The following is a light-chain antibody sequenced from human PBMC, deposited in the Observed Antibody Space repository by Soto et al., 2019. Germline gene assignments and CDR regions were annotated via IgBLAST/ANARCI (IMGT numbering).Light chain of an antibody. Sequence: QSVLTQPPSVSGAPGQRVTISCTGSSSNIGAGYDVHWYRQVPGTAPKLLIFGNTNRPSGVPDRFSGSKSGTSASLAITGLQAEDEADYYCQSFDNSLSVLYVFGTGTKVT. J-gene: IGLJ1*01. V-gene: IGLV1-40*01. CDR3: QSFDNSLSVLYV. CDR1: SSNIGAGYD. CDR2: GNT.